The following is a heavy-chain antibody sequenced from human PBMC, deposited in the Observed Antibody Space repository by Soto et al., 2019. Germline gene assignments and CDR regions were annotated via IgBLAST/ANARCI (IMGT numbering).Heavy chain of an antibody. D-gene: IGHD5-18*01. CDR3: ARCIQGDYYYGMDV. J-gene: IGHJ6*02. CDR2: INADYGNT. V-gene: IGHV1-18*01. CDR1: GYTFYSHS. Sequence: QAQLVQSGAEVKKPGASVKVSCKASGYTFYSHSISWVRQAPGQGLEWMGRINADYGNTQYAQKFLGRVTMTTETSTTTVYMALTNLRSDDTAVYYCARCIQGDYYYGMDVCGQGTTVTVSS.